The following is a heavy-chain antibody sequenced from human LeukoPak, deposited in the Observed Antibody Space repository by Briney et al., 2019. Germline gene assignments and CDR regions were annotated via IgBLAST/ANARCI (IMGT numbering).Heavy chain of an antibody. Sequence: ASVKVSCKASGYTFTSYGISWVRQAPGQGLEWTGWISAYNGNTNYAQKLQGRVTMTTDTSTSTAYMELRSLRSDDTAVYYCARDLRVDDFWSGTQFDYWGQGTLVTVSS. CDR1: GYTFTSYG. CDR2: ISAYNGNT. J-gene: IGHJ4*02. V-gene: IGHV1-18*01. CDR3: ARDLRVDDFWSGTQFDY. D-gene: IGHD3-3*01.